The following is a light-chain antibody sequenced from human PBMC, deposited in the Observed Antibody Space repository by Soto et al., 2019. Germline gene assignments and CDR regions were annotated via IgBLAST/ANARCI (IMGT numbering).Light chain of an antibody. V-gene: IGKV3-20*01. CDR2: GAS. CDR3: QQYGSSPNT. J-gene: IGKJ1*01. CDR1: QSVINRY. Sequence: EIVLTQSPGTLSLSPGERATLSCRASQSVINRYLAWYQQKPGQAPRLLMYGASTRATGIPDRFTGSGSGTDFTLTISRLEPEDFAVYYCQQYGSSPNTFGQGTKVEIK.